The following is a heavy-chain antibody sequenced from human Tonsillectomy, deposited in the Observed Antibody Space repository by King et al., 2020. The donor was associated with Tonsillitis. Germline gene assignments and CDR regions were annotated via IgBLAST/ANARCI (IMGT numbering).Heavy chain of an antibody. CDR2: IIPIFGTA. Sequence: QLVQSGAEVKKPGSSVKVSCKASGGTFSSYAISWVRQAPGQGLECMGGIIPIFGTATHDQKFQVRVTITADESTSTAYLELSSLSSEDTAVYFCARESVDTTMGNYNYYGMDVWGQGTTVTVSS. J-gene: IGHJ6*02. CDR3: ARESVDTTMGNYNYYGMDV. V-gene: IGHV1-69*01. D-gene: IGHD5-18*01. CDR1: GGTFSSYA.